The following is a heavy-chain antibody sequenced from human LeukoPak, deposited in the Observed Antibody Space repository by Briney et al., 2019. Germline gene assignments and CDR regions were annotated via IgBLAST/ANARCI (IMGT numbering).Heavy chain of an antibody. J-gene: IGHJ4*02. Sequence: SETLSLTCTVSGGSISSSSYCWGWIRQPPGKGLEWIVSIYYSGSTYYNPSLKSRVTISVDTSKNQFSLKLSSVTAADTAVYYCARRAGYSSGWDFDYWGQGTLVTVSS. CDR2: IYYSGST. D-gene: IGHD6-19*01. V-gene: IGHV4-39*01. CDR3: ARRAGYSSGWDFDY. CDR1: GGSISSSSYC.